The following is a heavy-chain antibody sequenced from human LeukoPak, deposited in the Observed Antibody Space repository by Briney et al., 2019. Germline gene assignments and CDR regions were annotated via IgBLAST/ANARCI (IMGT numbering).Heavy chain of an antibody. CDR1: GFVFGHSW. V-gene: IGHV3-7*03. CDR2: INLDGSEI. CDR3: VRDRGYSTFDY. D-gene: IGHD3-22*01. J-gene: IGHJ4*02. Sequence: GGSLRLSCEASGFVFGHSWMSWVRQAPGKGLEWVANINLDGSEINYLDSLTGRLTIFRDNAKDSLYLQMNGLRAEDTAVYFCVRDRGYSTFDYWGPGTLVTVSS.